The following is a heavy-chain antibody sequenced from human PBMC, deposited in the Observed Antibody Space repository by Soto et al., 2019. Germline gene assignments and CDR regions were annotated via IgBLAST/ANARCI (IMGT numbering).Heavy chain of an antibody. V-gene: IGHV3-23*01. CDR3: AKGVLSFHYGMEV. CDR2: ISSTAGRTS. D-gene: IGHD3-10*01. J-gene: IGHJ6*02. CDR1: GFTFNTYP. Sequence: EVQLLQSGGGFRPPGGSVRLSCATSGFTFNTYPMTWVRQAPGKGLEWVASISSTAGRTSSYADSVKGRFTIGRDFSGNSVYVEMNNLRAGGTAVYFCAKGVLSFHYGMEVWGQGATVTVSS.